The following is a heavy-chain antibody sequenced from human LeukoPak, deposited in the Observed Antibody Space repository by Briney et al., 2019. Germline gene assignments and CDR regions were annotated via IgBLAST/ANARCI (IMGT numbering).Heavy chain of an antibody. CDR2: IYYSGST. CDR3: AREGVVVPAATWFDP. V-gene: IGHV4-59*01. CDR1: GGSISNSY. D-gene: IGHD2-2*01. Sequence: SETLSLTCTGSGGSISNSYWSWIRQPPGKGLEWIGYIYYSGSTNYNPSLKSRVTISVDTSKNQFSLKLSSVTAADTAVYYCAREGVVVPAATWFDPWGQGTLVTVSS. J-gene: IGHJ5*02.